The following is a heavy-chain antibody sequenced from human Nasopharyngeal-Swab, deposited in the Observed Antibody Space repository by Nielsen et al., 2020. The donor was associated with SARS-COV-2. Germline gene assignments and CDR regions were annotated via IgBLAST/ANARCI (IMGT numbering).Heavy chain of an antibody. J-gene: IGHJ4*02. Sequence: GESLKISCAASGFTFSSYGMHWVRQAPGTGLEWVAVIWYDGSNKYYADSVKGRFTISRDNSKTTLYLQMNILRAEDTAVYYCARDLEVGLSSYSNQDYWGQGTLVTVSS. CDR1: GFTFSSYG. CDR3: ARDLEVGLSSYSNQDY. CDR2: IWYDGSNK. D-gene: IGHD4-11*01. V-gene: IGHV3-33*01.